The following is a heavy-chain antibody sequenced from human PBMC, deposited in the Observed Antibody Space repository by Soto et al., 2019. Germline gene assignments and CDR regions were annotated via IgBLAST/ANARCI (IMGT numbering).Heavy chain of an antibody. J-gene: IGHJ6*02. CDR3: ARASPVVTDV. V-gene: IGHV4-30-4*01. D-gene: IGHD5-18*01. CDR1: GGSISSGDYY. Sequence: QVQLQESGPGLVKPSQTLSLTCTVSGGSISSGDYYWSWIRQPPGKGLEWIGYIDYSGSTYYNPSPKRRVTTSVDTSKNQFSLTLISGTAADTAEYYCARASPVVTDVWGQGTTVTVSS. CDR2: IDYSGST.